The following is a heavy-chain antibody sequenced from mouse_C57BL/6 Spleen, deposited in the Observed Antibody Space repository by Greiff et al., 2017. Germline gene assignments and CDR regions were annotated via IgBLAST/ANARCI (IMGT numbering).Heavy chain of an antibody. J-gene: IGHJ1*03. CDR2: IYPGDGNT. V-gene: IGHV1-82*01. CDR1: GYAFSSSW. CDR3: ARSQGYFDV. Sequence: QVQLQQSGPELVKPGASVKLSCKASGYAFSSSWMHWVKQRPGQGLEWIGRIYPGDGNTNYNGKFKGKATLTADKSSSTAYMQLSSLTSEDSAVYCCARSQGYFDVWGTGTTVTVSS.